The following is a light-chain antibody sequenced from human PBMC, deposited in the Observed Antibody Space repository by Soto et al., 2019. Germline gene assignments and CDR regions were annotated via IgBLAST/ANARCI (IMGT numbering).Light chain of an antibody. CDR2: GAS. V-gene: IGKV3-15*01. Sequence: EIVMTQSPVTLSVSPGERATLSCRASQSVSTNLAWYQQKPAQAPRLLIYGASTRATGIPARFSGSGSGTEFTPTISSLQSADFAVYYCQQYNNWPLTFGGGTKVEIK. CDR3: QQYNNWPLT. CDR1: QSVSTN. J-gene: IGKJ4*01.